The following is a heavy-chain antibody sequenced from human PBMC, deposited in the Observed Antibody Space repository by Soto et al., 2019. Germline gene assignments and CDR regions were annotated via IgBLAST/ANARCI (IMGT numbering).Heavy chain of an antibody. CDR3: AIQYRSGRSCTIDY. Sequence: KASEALSLTCTVSAGSISSYYWSWIRQPPGKGLEWIGYIYYSGSTNYNRSLKSRVTISVDTSKNQFSLKLSSVTAADPAVSYCAIQYRSGRSCTIDYWGPGTLVTASS. V-gene: IGHV4-59*08. J-gene: IGHJ4*02. CDR1: AGSISSYY. D-gene: IGHD2-15*01. CDR2: IYYSGST.